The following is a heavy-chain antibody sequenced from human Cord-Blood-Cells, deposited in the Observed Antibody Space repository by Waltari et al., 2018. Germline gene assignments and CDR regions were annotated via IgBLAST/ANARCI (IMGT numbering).Heavy chain of an antibody. V-gene: IGHV1-18*01. J-gene: IGHJ5*02. CDR1: GYTFTSYG. Sequence: QVQLVQSGAEVKKPGASVKVSCKASGYTFTSYGISWVRLAPGPGLEWMGWISAYNGNTNYAQKLQGRVTMTTDTSTSTAYMELRSLRSDDTAVYYCARDLGGCSGGSCYSENWFDPWGQGTLVTVSS. D-gene: IGHD2-15*01. CDR2: ISAYNGNT. CDR3: ARDLGGCSGGSCYSENWFDP.